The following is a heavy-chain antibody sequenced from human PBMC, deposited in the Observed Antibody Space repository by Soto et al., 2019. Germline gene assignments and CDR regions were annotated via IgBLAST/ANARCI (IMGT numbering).Heavy chain of an antibody. V-gene: IGHV3-30*18. CDR1: GFSFSTYG. Sequence: GGSLRLSCAASGFSFSTYGMHWVRQAPGKGLEWVAVISYHGNDRYYADSVGGRFTISRDDSKNTLYLQMNSLRTEDTAVYYCAKDWRYNYDTDAFDIWGRGTMVTVSS. CDR3: AKDWRYNYDTDAFDI. J-gene: IGHJ3*02. D-gene: IGHD5-18*01. CDR2: ISYHGNDR.